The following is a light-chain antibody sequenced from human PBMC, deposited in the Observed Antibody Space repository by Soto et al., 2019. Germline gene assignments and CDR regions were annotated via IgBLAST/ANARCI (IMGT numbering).Light chain of an antibody. Sequence: DFQLTQSPSSLSASVGDRVTITCRTSESISGYLSWYQQKAGQPPKLLIFAASSLQNGVPSRFSGRGSGTEYTLTISSLQADDFATYYCHQSYISPPAFGQETKVDIK. CDR3: HQSYISPPA. V-gene: IGKV1-39*01. CDR2: AAS. J-gene: IGKJ1*01. CDR1: ESISGY.